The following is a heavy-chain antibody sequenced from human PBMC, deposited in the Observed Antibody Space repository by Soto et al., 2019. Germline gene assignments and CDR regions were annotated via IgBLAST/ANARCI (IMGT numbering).Heavy chain of an antibody. CDR2: ISAYNGNT. CDR3: ARAVGYSYGFDY. V-gene: IGHV1-18*01. D-gene: IGHD5-18*01. Sequence: QVQLVQSGAEVRRPGASVKVSCKASGYTFASYGISWVRQAPRQGLEWMGWISAYNGNTNYAHKLQGRVTMTTETSTTTAYMELRSLRSDDTAVYYCARAVGYSYGFDYWGQGTLVTVSS. J-gene: IGHJ4*02. CDR1: GYTFASYG.